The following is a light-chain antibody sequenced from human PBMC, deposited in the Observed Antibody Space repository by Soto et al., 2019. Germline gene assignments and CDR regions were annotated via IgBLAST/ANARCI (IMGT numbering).Light chain of an antibody. Sequence: QSALTQPASVSGSPGQSITISWTGTSSDVGGYNYVSWYQQHPGKAPKLMIYDVSNRPSGVSNRFSGSKSGNTASLTISGLQAEDEADYYCSSYTSSSTSVLFGGGTKVTVL. J-gene: IGLJ2*01. CDR1: SSDVGGYNY. CDR2: DVS. V-gene: IGLV2-14*01. CDR3: SSYTSSSTSVL.